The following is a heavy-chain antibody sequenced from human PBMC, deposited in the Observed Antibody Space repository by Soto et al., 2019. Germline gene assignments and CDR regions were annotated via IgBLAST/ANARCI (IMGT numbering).Heavy chain of an antibody. J-gene: IGHJ6*03. CDR2: IIPILGNT. CDR1: GGTFSSYT. CDR3: AREYGDYVPYYYYYMDV. V-gene: IGHV1-18*01. Sequence: GASVKVSCKASGGTFSSYTISWVRQAPGQGLEWMGRIIPILGNTNYAQKLQGRVTMTTDTSTSTAYMELRSLRSDDTAVYYCAREYGDYVPYYYYYMDVWGKGTTVTVSS. D-gene: IGHD4-17*01.